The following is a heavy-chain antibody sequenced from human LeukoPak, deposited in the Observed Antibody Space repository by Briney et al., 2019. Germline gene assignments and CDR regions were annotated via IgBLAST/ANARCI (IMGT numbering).Heavy chain of an antibody. CDR2: ISSGGRYI. J-gene: IGHJ4*02. V-gene: IGHV3-21*01. CDR3: AKDSGSCSGGSCYGQYYFDY. Sequence: GGSLRLSCAASGFTFSAYSMNWVRQAPGKGLEWVSSISSGGRYIYYADSVKGRFTISRDNAKDSLYLQMNSLRAEDTAVYYCAKDSGSCSGGSCYGQYYFDYWGQGTLVTVSS. CDR1: GFTFSAYS. D-gene: IGHD2-15*01.